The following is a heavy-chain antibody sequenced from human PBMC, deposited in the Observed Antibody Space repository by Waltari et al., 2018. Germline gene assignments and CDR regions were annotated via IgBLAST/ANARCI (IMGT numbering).Heavy chain of an antibody. D-gene: IGHD2-15*01. CDR3: ARDRGRGLYLDS. Sequence: QLQESGPGLVEPSGTLSLTCAVSGDSIPISYLWTGVRQSPGKGLECIGQVHGSGRTNYNPSLASRVTVSVDTYNNQFSLKVASATAADTAVYYCARDRGRGLYLDSWGPGTLVTVSP. V-gene: IGHV4-4*02. CDR1: GDSIPISYL. J-gene: IGHJ4*02. CDR2: VHGSGRT.